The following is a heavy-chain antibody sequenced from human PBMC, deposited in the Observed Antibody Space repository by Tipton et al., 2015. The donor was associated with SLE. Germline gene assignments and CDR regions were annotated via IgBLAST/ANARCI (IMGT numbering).Heavy chain of an antibody. J-gene: IGHJ5*02. CDR3: ARLHGYSYGLNWFDP. D-gene: IGHD5-18*01. CDR2: IFTSGST. CDR1: GGSISSYH. Sequence: TLSLTCTVSGGSISSYHWSWIRQPPGKGLELIGYIFTSGSTYYNPSLKSRVTMSVDTSKNQFSLRLTSVIAADTAVYYCARLHGYSYGLNWFDPWGQGTLISVSS. V-gene: IGHV4-4*08.